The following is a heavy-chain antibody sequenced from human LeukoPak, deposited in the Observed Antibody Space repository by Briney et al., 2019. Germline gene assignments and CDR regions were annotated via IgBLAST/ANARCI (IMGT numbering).Heavy chain of an antibody. Sequence: GGSLRLSCAASGFTFSSYWMSWVRQAPGKGLEWVANMKPDGSEKYHVDSVKGRFTISRDNAKNSLHLQMNSLRAEDTAVYFCARGRYNFGISFLDYWGQGTLVTVSS. CDR3: ARGRYNFGISFLDY. CDR1: GFTFSSYW. J-gene: IGHJ4*02. V-gene: IGHV3-7*05. CDR2: MKPDGSEK. D-gene: IGHD5-18*01.